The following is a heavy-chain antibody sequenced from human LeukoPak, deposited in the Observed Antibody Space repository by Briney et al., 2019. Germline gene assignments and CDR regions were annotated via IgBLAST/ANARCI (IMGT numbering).Heavy chain of an antibody. D-gene: IGHD6-19*01. Sequence: GGSLRLSCAGSGFTFSTYWMSWVRQAPGKGLEWVANIKQDGSEKYYVDSVKGRFTISRDNAKNSLYPQMNSLRAGDTAVYYCAIAIAVAGTRYFQHWGQGTLVTVSS. CDR1: GFTFSTYW. V-gene: IGHV3-7*01. CDR2: IKQDGSEK. CDR3: AIAIAVAGTRYFQH. J-gene: IGHJ1*01.